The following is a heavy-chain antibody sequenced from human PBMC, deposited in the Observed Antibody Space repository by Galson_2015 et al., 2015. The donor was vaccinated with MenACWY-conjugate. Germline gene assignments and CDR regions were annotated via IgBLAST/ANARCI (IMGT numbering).Heavy chain of an antibody. J-gene: IGHJ4*02. D-gene: IGHD6-19*01. CDR3: TRDPYSGSNYFDY. Sequence: SLRLSCAASGFTVSDNYMSWVRQAPGKGLEWVSAIYSSGKTYYPDSVRGRFTISRDNSKNTLYLQMTSLRVEDTALYYCTRDPYSGSNYFDYWGQGTLVTVSS. CDR1: GFTVSDNY. V-gene: IGHV3-53*01. CDR2: IYSSGKT.